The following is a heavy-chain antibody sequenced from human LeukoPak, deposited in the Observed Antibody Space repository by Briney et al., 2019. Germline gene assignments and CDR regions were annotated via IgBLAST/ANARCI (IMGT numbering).Heavy chain of an antibody. Sequence: ASVKVSCKASGYTFTSYDINWVRQATGQGLEWMGWMNPNSGNTGYAQKFQGRVTMTRTTSISTAYMELSSRRSEDTAVYYCARSGPSYCSGGSCYYISNWFDPWGQGTLVTVSS. D-gene: IGHD2-15*01. CDR2: MNPNSGNT. J-gene: IGHJ5*02. V-gene: IGHV1-8*01. CDR1: GYTFTSYD. CDR3: ARSGPSYCSGGSCYYISNWFDP.